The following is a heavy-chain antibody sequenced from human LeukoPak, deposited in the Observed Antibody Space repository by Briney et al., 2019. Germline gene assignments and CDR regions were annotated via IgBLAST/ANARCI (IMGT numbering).Heavy chain of an antibody. Sequence: SVKVSCKASGYTVTGYYMHWGRQAPGQGLELMGWSNPNSGGTNYAKKFQGRVTMPRDTSIRTAYMGLSRLRSADTAVYYCARVPRGSFCFDYWGQGTLVTVSS. D-gene: IGHD1-26*01. V-gene: IGHV1-2*02. CDR3: ARVPRGSFCFDY. CDR1: GYTVTGYY. J-gene: IGHJ4*02. CDR2: SNPNSGGT.